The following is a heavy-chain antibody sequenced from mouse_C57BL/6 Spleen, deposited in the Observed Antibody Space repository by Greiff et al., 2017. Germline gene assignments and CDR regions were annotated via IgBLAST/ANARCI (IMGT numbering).Heavy chain of an antibody. CDR2: IYPGGGYT. CDR1: GYTFTEYT. J-gene: IGHJ4*01. Sequence: VQLQQSGAELVRPGASVKLSCKASGYTFTEYTIGWVKQRSGHGLEWIGCIYPGGGYTKYNEKFKAKATLTADKSSSTAYMQFSSPTSEDSALYYRASTGTLEAMDYWGQGTSVTVSS. CDR3: ASTGTLEAMDY. V-gene: IGHV1-63*01. D-gene: IGHD4-1*01.